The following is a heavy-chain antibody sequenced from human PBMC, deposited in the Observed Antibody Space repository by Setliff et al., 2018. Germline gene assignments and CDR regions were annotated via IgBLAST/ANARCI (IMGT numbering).Heavy chain of an antibody. J-gene: IGHJ4*02. V-gene: IGHV4-34*01. D-gene: IGHD5-12*01. Sequence: SETLSLTCAVYGGSLSGYFWTWIRQPPGKGLEWIGEINHSGITNYNPSLKSRVTISVDTSKNQFSLKLTSLTAADTAVYYCARAKDGYDFDYFDYWGQGTPVTVSS. CDR2: INHSGIT. CDR3: ARAKDGYDFDYFDY. CDR1: GGSLSGYF.